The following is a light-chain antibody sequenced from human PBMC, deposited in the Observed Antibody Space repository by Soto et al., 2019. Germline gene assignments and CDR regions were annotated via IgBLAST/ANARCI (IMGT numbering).Light chain of an antibody. CDR1: SSDVGGYNY. V-gene: IGLV2-11*01. J-gene: IGLJ3*02. CDR2: DVS. Sequence: QSALTQPRSVSGSPGQSVTISCTGTSSDVGGYNYVSWFQQHPGKAPKLMIYDVSERPSGVPDRFSGSKSANTASLTISGPQGEDEADYYCCSFAGTNTFVFGGGTKLTVL. CDR3: CSFAGTNTFV.